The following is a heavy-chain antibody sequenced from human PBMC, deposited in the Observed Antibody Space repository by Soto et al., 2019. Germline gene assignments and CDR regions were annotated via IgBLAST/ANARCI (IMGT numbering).Heavy chain of an antibody. CDR3: AREGLHPNYFDY. CDR2: INAGNGNT. V-gene: IGHV1-3*01. CDR1: GYTFTGYA. J-gene: IGHJ4*02. Sequence: ASVKVSCKASGYTFTGYAMHWVRQAPGQRLEWMGWINAGNGNTKYSQKFQGRVTITRDTSASTAYMELSSLRSEDTAVYYCAREGLHPNYFDYWGQGTLVTVSS.